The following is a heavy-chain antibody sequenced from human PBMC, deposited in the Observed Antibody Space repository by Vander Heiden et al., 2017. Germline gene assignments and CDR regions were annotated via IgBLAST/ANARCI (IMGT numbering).Heavy chain of an antibody. CDR1: GGTFSIYA. CDR2: IIPLFGTT. J-gene: IGHJ4*02. V-gene: IGHV1-69*01. D-gene: IGHD6-19*01. Sequence: QVQLVPSGAEVKKPGSSVKVSCMASGGTFSIYAISWVRQAPGQGLEWMGGIIPLFGTTNYAQKFQGRVTITADESTSTAYMELSSLRSEDTAVYYCARDDGDTSGWSHIDYWGQGTLVTVSS. CDR3: ARDDGDTSGWSHIDY.